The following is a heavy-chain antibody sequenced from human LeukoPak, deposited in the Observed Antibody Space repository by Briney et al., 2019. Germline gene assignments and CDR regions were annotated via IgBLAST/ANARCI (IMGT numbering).Heavy chain of an antibody. J-gene: IGHJ4*02. CDR2: INWNGGST. V-gene: IGHV3-20*04. D-gene: IGHD2-2*01. CDR1: GFTFDAYG. Sequence: PGGSLRLSCAASGFTFDAYGMSWVRQAPGKGLEWVSGINWNGGSTGYAYSVKGRFTISRDNAKNSLYLQMNSLRAEDTALYYCARGGPGTIVVVPAAEGTFDYWGQGTLVTVSS. CDR3: ARGGPGTIVVVPAAEGTFDY.